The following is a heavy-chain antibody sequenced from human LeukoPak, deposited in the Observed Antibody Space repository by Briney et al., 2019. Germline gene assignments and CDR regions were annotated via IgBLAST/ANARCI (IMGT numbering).Heavy chain of an antibody. CDR1: GFTFSNAW. J-gene: IGHJ4*02. V-gene: IGHV3-15*01. Sequence: PGGSLRLSCAASGFTFSNAWMSWVRQAPGKGLEWVGRIKSKTDGGTTDYAAPVKGRFTISRDDSKNTLYLQMNSLKTEDTAVYYCTTDRIDYVWGSYRLTPFDYWGQGTLVTVSS. CDR2: IKSKTDGGTT. CDR3: TTDRIDYVWGSYRLTPFDY. D-gene: IGHD3-16*02.